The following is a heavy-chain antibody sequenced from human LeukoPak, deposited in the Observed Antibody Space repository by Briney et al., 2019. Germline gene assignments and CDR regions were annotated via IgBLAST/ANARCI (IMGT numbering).Heavy chain of an antibody. CDR2: LNPNSGGT. CDR1: GYTVTGYY. J-gene: IGHJ4*02. D-gene: IGHD2-15*01. CDR3: ARALPIEDIVVVVAATPPFFDY. Sequence: ASLKVSCKACGYTVTGYYMPLVRQATGQGLVLIRSLNPNSGGTNYAQKFQGRVTMTRDTSISTAYMELSRLRSDDTAVYYCARALPIEDIVVVVAATPPFFDYWGQGTLVTVSS. V-gene: IGHV1-2*02.